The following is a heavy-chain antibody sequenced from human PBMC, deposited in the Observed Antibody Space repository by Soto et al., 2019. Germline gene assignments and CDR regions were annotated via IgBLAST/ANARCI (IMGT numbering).Heavy chain of an antibody. J-gene: IGHJ4*02. CDR3: ARTLRGRGVKYFDD. CDR2: TYYRSKWHY. D-gene: IGHD3-10*01. CDR1: GDSVSNNSVA. Sequence: QTLSLTCVISGDSVSNNSVAWNWVRQSPSRGLEWLGRTYYRSKWHYDYAPSVRSRITINPDTSKNHFSLQLNSVSPEDAAVYYCARTLRGRGVKYFDDWGQGTLVTVSS. V-gene: IGHV6-1*01.